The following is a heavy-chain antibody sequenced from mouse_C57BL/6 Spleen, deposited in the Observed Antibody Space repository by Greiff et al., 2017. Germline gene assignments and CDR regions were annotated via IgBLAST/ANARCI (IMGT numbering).Heavy chain of an antibody. J-gene: IGHJ3*01. V-gene: IGHV1-80*01. CDR2: IYPGDGDT. Sequence: VQLQQSGAELVKPGASVKISCKASGYAFSSYWMHWVKQRPGKGLEWIGQIYPGDGDTNYNGKFTGKATLTADKSSSTAYMQLSSLTSEDSAVYFCARRGLDWYGFAYWGQGTLVTVSA. CDR1: GYAFSSYW. CDR3: ARRGLDWYGFAY. D-gene: IGHD2-14*01.